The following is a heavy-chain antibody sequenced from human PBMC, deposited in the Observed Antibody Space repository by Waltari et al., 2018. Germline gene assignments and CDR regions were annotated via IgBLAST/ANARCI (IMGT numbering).Heavy chain of an antibody. J-gene: IGHJ3*02. D-gene: IGHD5-18*01. Sequence: QVQLQQWGAGLLKPSETLSLTCAVYGGSFSGYYWSWIRQPPGKGREWIGEINHSGSTNYNPSLKSRVTISVDTSKNQFSLKLSSVTAADTAVYYCARGPDTAMVTDAFDIWGQGTMVTVSS. CDR2: INHSGST. CDR3: ARGPDTAMVTDAFDI. V-gene: IGHV4-34*01. CDR1: GGSFSGYY.